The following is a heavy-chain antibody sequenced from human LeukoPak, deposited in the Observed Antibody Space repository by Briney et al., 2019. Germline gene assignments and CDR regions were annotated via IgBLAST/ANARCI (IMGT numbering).Heavy chain of an antibody. J-gene: IGHJ4*02. CDR2: IIPIFATA. Sequence: SVKVSCKASGGTFSSYAISWVRQAPGQGLEWMGGIIPIFATADYAQKFQGRVTITADESTSTAYMELSSLRSEDTAVYYCARGRGSSSWYFDYWGQGTLVTVSS. D-gene: IGHD6-13*01. CDR3: ARGRGSSSWYFDY. V-gene: IGHV1-69*13. CDR1: GGTFSSYA.